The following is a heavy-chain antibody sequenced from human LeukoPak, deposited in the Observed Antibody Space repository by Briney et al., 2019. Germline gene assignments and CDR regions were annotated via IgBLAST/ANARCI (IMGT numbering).Heavy chain of an antibody. D-gene: IGHD6-13*01. Sequence: SVKVSCKASGGTFSSYAISWVRQAPGQGLEWMGGIIPIFGTANYAQKFQGRVTMTRNTSISTAYMELSSLRSEDTAVYYCARSPLSSRWYMYYYGMDVWGQGTTVTVSS. CDR1: GGTFSSYA. J-gene: IGHJ6*02. CDR2: IIPIFGTA. V-gene: IGHV1-69*05. CDR3: ARSPLSSRWYMYYYGMDV.